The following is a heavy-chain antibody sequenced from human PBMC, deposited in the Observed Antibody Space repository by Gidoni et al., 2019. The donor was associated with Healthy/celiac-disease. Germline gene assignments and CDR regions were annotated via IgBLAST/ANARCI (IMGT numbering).Heavy chain of an antibody. CDR2: IYYSGST. V-gene: IGHV4-59*01. Sequence: QVQLQESGPGLVKPSETLSLTCTVSGGSISSYYWSWIRQPPGKGLEWIGYIYYSGSTNYNPSLKSRVTISVDTSKNQFSLKLSSVTAADTAVYYCARTYSSGWSAPWYFDYWGQGTLVTVSS. CDR1: GGSISSYY. D-gene: IGHD6-19*01. CDR3: ARTYSSGWSAPWYFDY. J-gene: IGHJ4*02.